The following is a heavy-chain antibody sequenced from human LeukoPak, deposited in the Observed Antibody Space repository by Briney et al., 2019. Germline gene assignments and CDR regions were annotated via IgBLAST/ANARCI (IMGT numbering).Heavy chain of an antibody. CDR3: AREIAARYTRTDY. Sequence: GGSLRLSCAASGFTFSSYSMNWVRQAPGKGLEWVSYISSSSSTIYYADSVKGRFTISRDNAKNSLYLQMNSLRAEDTAVYYCAREIAARYTRTDYWGQGTLVTVSS. J-gene: IGHJ4*02. CDR1: GFTFSSYS. V-gene: IGHV3-48*04. CDR2: ISSSSSTI. D-gene: IGHD6-6*01.